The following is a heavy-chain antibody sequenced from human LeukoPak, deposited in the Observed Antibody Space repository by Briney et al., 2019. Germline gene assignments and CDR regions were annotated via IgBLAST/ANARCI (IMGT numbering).Heavy chain of an antibody. D-gene: IGHD3-3*01. V-gene: IGHV4-59*01. Sequence: SETLSLTCTVSGGSISSYDWSWIRQPPGKGLEWIGYIYYSGSTNYNPSLKSRVTISVDTSKNQFSLKLSSVTAADTAVYYCARDSRGQIFGVGFNWFDSWGQGTLVTVSS. CDR1: GGSISSYD. J-gene: IGHJ5*01. CDR3: ARDSRGQIFGVGFNWFDS. CDR2: IYYSGST.